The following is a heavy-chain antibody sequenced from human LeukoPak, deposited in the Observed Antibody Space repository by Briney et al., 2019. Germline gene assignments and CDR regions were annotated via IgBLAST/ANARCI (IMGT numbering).Heavy chain of an antibody. CDR2: FYYSGST. Sequence: KPSATLSLTCAVSGGSISSYYWSWIRQPPGKGLEWIGFFYYSGSTNCNPSLKSRVTISVDTSKNHFSLKLSSVTAADTAVYYCARGPGGYSYGYYFDYWGQGTLVTVSS. J-gene: IGHJ4*02. D-gene: IGHD5-18*01. V-gene: IGHV4-59*01. CDR3: ARGPGGYSYGYYFDY. CDR1: GGSISSYY.